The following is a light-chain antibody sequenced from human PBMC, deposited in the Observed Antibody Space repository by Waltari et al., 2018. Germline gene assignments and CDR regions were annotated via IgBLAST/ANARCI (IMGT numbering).Light chain of an antibody. J-gene: IGLJ2*01. V-gene: IGLV6-57*03. CDR3: QSYDSSIPVV. Sequence: NFMLTQPHSVSESPGKTVTISCTRPSGSIASNYVQWYQQRPGSAPTTVIYEDNQRPSGVPDRFSGSIDSSSNSASLTISGLKTEDEADYYCQSYDSSIPVVFGGGTKLTVL. CDR2: EDN. CDR1: SGSIASNY.